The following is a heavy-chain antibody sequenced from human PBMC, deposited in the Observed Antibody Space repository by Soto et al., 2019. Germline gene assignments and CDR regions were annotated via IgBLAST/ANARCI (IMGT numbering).Heavy chain of an antibody. V-gene: IGHV4-59*01. CDR3: AGEGSSRYMDV. CDR1: GGSISSYY. J-gene: IGHJ6*03. D-gene: IGHD6-6*01. Sequence: ASETLSLTCTVSGGSISSYYWSWIRQPPGKGLEWIGYIYYSGSTNYNPSLKSRVTISVDTSKNQFSLKLSSVTAADTAVYYCAGEGSSRYMDVWGKGTTVTV. CDR2: IYYSGST.